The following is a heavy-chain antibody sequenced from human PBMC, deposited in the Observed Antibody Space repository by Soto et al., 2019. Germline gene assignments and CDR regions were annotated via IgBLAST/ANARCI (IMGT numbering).Heavy chain of an antibody. CDR1: GGTFSSYT. CDR3: ARGGPDSSSWTGNYYYYGMDV. D-gene: IGHD6-13*01. CDR2: IIPILGIA. Sequence: GASVKVSCKASGGTFSSYTISWVRQAPGQGLEWMGRIIPILGIANYAQKSQGRVTITADKSTSTAYMELSSLRSEDTAVYYFARGGPDSSSWTGNYYYYGMDVWGQGTTVTVSS. V-gene: IGHV1-69*02. J-gene: IGHJ6*02.